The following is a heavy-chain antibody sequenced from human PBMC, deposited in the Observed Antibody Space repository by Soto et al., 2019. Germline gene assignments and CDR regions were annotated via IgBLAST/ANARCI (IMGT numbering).Heavy chain of an antibody. D-gene: IGHD6-13*01. Sequence: EASVKVSCKASGYTFTSYGISWVRQAPGQGLEWMGWISAYNGNTNYAQKLQGRVTMTTDTSTSTAYMELRSLRSDDTAVYYCARDQGSYSSSWYEFDPWGQGTLVTVSS. CDR1: GYTFTSYG. V-gene: IGHV1-18*01. J-gene: IGHJ5*02. CDR3: ARDQGSYSSSWYEFDP. CDR2: ISAYNGNT.